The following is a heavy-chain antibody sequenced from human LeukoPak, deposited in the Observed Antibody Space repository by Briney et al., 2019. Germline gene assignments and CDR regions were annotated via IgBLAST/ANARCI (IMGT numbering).Heavy chain of an antibody. D-gene: IGHD3-22*01. CDR2: IKDDGNMK. J-gene: IGHJ4*02. Sequence: GGSLRLSCAASGFMFSSYWMSWVRQAPGRGLEWVANIKDDGNMKQYADSVRGRFTISRDNTKSSLYLQMSGLRAEDSAVYYCARDERGGYYVDWGQGTLVTVSS. V-gene: IGHV3-7*01. CDR3: ARDERGGYYVD. CDR1: GFMFSSYW.